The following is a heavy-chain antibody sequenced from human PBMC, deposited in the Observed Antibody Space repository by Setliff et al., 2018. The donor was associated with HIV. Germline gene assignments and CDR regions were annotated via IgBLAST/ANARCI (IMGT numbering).Heavy chain of an antibody. CDR1: GYNSASHW. J-gene: IGHJ4*02. D-gene: IGHD2-15*01. Sequence: GESLKISCRGSGYNSASHWIAWVRQMPGKGLEWMGIVYPDDSDSRYSPSFQGQVTISADKSVSTAYLQWSSLKASDTAMYYCARQAVDCSGGTCYSTSAFDYWGQGTLVTVSS. V-gene: IGHV5-51*01. CDR2: VYPDDSDS. CDR3: ARQAVDCSGGTCYSTSAFDY.